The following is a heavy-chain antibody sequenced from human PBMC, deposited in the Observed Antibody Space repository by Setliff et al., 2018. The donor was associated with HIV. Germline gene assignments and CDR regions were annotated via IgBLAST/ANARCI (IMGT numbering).Heavy chain of an antibody. CDR1: GYTFTSYY. Sequence: GASVKVSCKASGYTFTSYYMHWVRQAPGQGLEWMGIINLSGSTICAQEFQGRVTMTRDTSTSTVYMELSSLRSEDTAVYYCARAGGTTGTTLDAFDIWGQGTMVTVSS. D-gene: IGHD1-1*01. CDR2: INLSGST. V-gene: IGHV1-46*01. J-gene: IGHJ3*02. CDR3: ARAGGTTGTTLDAFDI.